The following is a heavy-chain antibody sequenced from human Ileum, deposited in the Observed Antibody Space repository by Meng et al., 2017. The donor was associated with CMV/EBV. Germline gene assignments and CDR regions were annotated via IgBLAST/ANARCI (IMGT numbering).Heavy chain of an antibody. CDR2: ISYDRSNK. Sequence: GESLKISCAAAGFTFSSYAMRWVRQAPGKGLEWVAVISYDRSNKYYADPVKGRFTISRDNSKNTLYLQMSSLRAEDTAVYYCARGTSIFGYFDYWGQGTLVTVSS. D-gene: IGHD3-3*01. CDR3: ARGTSIFGYFDY. CDR1: GFTFSSYA. V-gene: IGHV3-30-3*01. J-gene: IGHJ4*02.